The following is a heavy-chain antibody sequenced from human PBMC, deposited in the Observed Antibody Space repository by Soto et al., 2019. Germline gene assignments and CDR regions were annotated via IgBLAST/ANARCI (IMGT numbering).Heavy chain of an antibody. D-gene: IGHD6-6*01. CDR1: GGSISSSSYY. V-gene: IGHV4-61*01. J-gene: IGHJ4*02. CDR2: IYNSGNT. Sequence: SETLSLTCTVSGGSISSSSYYWNWIRQPPGKGLEWIGYIYNSGNTNYNPSLRSRVIISIDTSKNQFSLKLTSVTAADTAVYYCAAPPRYWGQGTLVTVSS. CDR3: AAPPRY.